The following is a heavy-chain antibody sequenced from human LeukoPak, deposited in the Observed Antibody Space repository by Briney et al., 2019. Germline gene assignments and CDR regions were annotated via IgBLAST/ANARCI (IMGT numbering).Heavy chain of an antibody. CDR3: ARDPVTLHAFDI. Sequence: PSQTLSLTCTVSGGSISSGDYYWSWIRQPPGKGLEWIGYIYYSGCTYYNPSLKSRVTISVDTSKNQFSLKLSSVTAADTAVYYCARDPVTLHAFDIWGQGTMVTVSS. V-gene: IGHV4-30-4*01. J-gene: IGHJ3*02. CDR2: IYYSGCT. CDR1: GGSISSGDYY. D-gene: IGHD4-17*01.